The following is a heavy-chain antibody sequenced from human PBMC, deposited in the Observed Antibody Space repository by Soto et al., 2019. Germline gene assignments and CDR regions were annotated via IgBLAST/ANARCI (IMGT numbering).Heavy chain of an antibody. V-gene: IGHV4-39*01. D-gene: IGHD3-3*01. CDR3: ARGMYYDFWSGYYAYYFDY. CDR2: IYYSGST. J-gene: IGHJ4*02. CDR1: GGSISSSSYY. Sequence: PSETLSLTCTVSGGSISSSSYYWGWIRQPPGKGLEWIGSIYYSGSTYYNPSLKSRVTISVDTSKNQFSLKLSSVTAADTAVYYCARGMYYDFWSGYYAYYFDYWGQGTLVTVSS.